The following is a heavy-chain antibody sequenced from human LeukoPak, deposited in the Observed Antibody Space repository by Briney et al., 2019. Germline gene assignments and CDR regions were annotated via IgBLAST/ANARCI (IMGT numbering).Heavy chain of an antibody. CDR3: ARESPQGAFDI. V-gene: IGHV1-3*01. CDR2: INAGNGNT. Sequence: EASVKVSCKASGYTFTSYAMHWVRQAPGQRLEWMGWINAGNGNTKYSQKFQGRVTITRDTSASTVYMELSSLRSEDTAVYYCARESPQGAFDIWGQGTLVTVSS. J-gene: IGHJ3*02. CDR1: GYTFTSYA.